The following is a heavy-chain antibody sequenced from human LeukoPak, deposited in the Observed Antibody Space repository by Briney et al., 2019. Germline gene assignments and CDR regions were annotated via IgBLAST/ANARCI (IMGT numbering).Heavy chain of an antibody. V-gene: IGHV4-59*08. J-gene: IGHJ4*02. Sequence: SETLSLTCTVSGGSISSYYWSWIRQPPGKGLEWIGYIYYSGSTNHNPSLKSRVTISVDTSKNQFSLKLSSVTAADTAVYYCARHDYGDSWGQGTLVTVSS. CDR2: IYYSGST. CDR3: ARHDYGDS. CDR1: GGSISSYY.